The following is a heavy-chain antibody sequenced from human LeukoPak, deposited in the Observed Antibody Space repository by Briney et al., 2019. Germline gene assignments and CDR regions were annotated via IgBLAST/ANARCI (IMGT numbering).Heavy chain of an antibody. D-gene: IGHD3-10*01. CDR3: AREKITMVRGVTNWFDP. CDR1: GYTFTSYD. CDR2: MNPNSGNT. J-gene: IGHJ5*02. Sequence: ASVKVSCKASGYTFTSYDINWVRQATGQGLEWVGWMNPNSGNTVYAQKCQGRVTITRNTSISTAYMELSSLRSEDTAVYYCAREKITMVRGVTNWFDPWGQGTLVTVSS. V-gene: IGHV1-8*03.